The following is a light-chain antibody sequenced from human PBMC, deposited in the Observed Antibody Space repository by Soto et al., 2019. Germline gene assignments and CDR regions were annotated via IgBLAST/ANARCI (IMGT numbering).Light chain of an antibody. CDR2: WAS. Sequence: DIVMTQSPDSLAVSLGERATINCKSSQSVLYSSNNKNYLAWYQQKPGQPPKLLIYWASTRESVVPDRFSGSGSGTDFTLTISSLQAEDVAVYYCQQYYSTPRTFCQGTKVEIK. CDR1: QSVLYSSNNKNY. J-gene: IGKJ1*01. CDR3: QQYYSTPRT. V-gene: IGKV4-1*01.